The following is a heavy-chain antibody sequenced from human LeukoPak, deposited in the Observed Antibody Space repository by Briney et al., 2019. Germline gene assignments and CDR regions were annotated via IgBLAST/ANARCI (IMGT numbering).Heavy chain of an antibody. CDR2: IFHTGST. J-gene: IGHJ5*02. V-gene: IGHV4-38-2*02. D-gene: IGHD2-2*01. CDR3: ARGASSTRTRNWFDP. Sequence: SETLSLTCTVSGDSISSGNYWGWIRQPPGKGLEWIGSIFHTGSTYFNLSLKSRVTISVDTSKNQFSLRLSSVTAADTAVYYCARGASSTRTRNWFDPWGQGTLVTVSS. CDR1: GDSISSGNY.